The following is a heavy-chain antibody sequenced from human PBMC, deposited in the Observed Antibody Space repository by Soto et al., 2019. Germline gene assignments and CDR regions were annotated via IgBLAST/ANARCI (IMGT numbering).Heavy chain of an antibody. J-gene: IGHJ4*02. CDR2: IYYSGST. V-gene: IGHV4-30-4*01. D-gene: IGHD4-17*01. CDR3: ARIRLTTAIL. Sequence: SETLSLTCTVSGGSINSGDYYWSWIRQPPGKGLEWIGYIYYSGSTYYNPPLRSRVTISIDTSKNHFFLNLSSVTAADTAVYYCARIRLTTAILWGQGTQVTVSS. CDR1: GGSINSGDYY.